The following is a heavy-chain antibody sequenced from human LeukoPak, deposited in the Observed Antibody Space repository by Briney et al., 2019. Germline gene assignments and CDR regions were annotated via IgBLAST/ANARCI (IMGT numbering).Heavy chain of an antibody. Sequence: DPGGSLRLSCAASGFTFSSYAMSWVRQAPGKGLEWVSAISGSGGSTYYADSVKGRFTISRDNSKNTLYLQMNSLRAEDTAVYYCARDIGGSYTAIDYWGQGTLVTVSS. CDR3: ARDIGGSYTAIDY. CDR2: ISGSGGST. J-gene: IGHJ4*02. CDR1: GFTFSSYA. V-gene: IGHV3-23*01. D-gene: IGHD1-26*01.